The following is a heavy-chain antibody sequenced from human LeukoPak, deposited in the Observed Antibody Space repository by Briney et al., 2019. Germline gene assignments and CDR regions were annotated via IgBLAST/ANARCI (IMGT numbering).Heavy chain of an antibody. V-gene: IGHV1-69*05. CDR3: ARVPPGGYGTWGY. Sequence: ASVKVSCKASGGTFSSYAISWVRQAPGQGLEWMGGSIPIFGTANYAQKFQGRVTITTDESTSTAYMELSSLRSEDTAVYYCARVPPGGYGTWGYWGQGTLVTVSS. CDR1: GGTFSSYA. J-gene: IGHJ4*02. D-gene: IGHD5-18*01. CDR2: SIPIFGTA.